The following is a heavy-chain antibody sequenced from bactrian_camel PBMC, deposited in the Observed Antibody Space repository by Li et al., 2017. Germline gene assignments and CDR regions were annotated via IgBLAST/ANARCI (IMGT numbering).Heavy chain of an antibody. V-gene: IGHV3S19*01. J-gene: IGHJ4*01. CDR1: GYTAGRRC. CDR2: IRTGYPFTS. Sequence: DVQLVESGGGSVQPGGSLRLSCAASGYTAGRRCWAWFRQSPGNERETVASIRTGYPFTSDFADSVQGRFTISHDSAKSTTYLQMDKLEPEDAAVYYCATILGLCSDYENRAGMKYNYWGQGTQVTVS. D-gene: IGHD4*01. CDR3: ATILGLCSDYENRAGMKYNY.